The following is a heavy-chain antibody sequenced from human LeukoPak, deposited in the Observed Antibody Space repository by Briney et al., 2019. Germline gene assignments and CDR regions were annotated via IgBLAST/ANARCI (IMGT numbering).Heavy chain of an antibody. CDR1: GFTFSSYA. Sequence: GGSLRLSCAASGFTFSSYALHWVRQAPGKGLEWVSLISFDGSNKYYADSVKGRFTTSRDNSKNTLHLQMNNLRPEDTALYYCVRGIGLSSGWYEFDYWGQGTLVTVSS. V-gene: IGHV3-30-3*01. CDR2: ISFDGSNK. J-gene: IGHJ4*02. D-gene: IGHD6-19*01. CDR3: VRGIGLSSGWYEFDY.